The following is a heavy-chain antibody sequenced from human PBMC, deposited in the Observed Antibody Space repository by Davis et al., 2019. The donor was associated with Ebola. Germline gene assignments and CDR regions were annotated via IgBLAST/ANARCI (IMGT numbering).Heavy chain of an antibody. V-gene: IGHV4-34*01. Sequence: MPSETLSLTCAVYGGSFSSYYWGWIRQPPGKGLEWIGSIYYSGSTNYNPSLKSRVTISVDKSKNQFSLKLSSVTAADTAVYYCAREAYSSGWNAFDIWGQGTMVTVSS. J-gene: IGHJ3*02. CDR1: GGSFSSYY. D-gene: IGHD6-19*01. CDR2: IYYSGST. CDR3: AREAYSSGWNAFDI.